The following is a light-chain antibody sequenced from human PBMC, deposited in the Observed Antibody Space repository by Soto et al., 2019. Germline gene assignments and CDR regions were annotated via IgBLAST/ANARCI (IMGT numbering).Light chain of an antibody. J-gene: IGKJ1*01. V-gene: IGKV1-39*01. CDR1: QSISSY. Sequence: DIQMTQSPSSLSASVGDRVTITCRESQSISSYLNWYQQKQGKAPKLLIYAASSLQSGVPSRFSGSGSGTDFTLTISSLQPEDFATYYCQQSYSTPETFGQGTKVEIK. CDR2: AAS. CDR3: QQSYSTPET.